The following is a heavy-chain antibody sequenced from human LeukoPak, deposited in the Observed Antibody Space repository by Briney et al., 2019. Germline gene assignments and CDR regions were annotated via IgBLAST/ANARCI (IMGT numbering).Heavy chain of an antibody. CDR3: ARPYGSGANDAFDI. CDR1: GFTVSSNY. CDR2: IYSGGST. V-gene: IGHV3-66*01. D-gene: IGHD3-10*01. J-gene: IGHJ3*02. Sequence: GGSLRLSCAASGFTVSSNYMSWVRQAPGKGLEWVSVIYSGGSTYYADSVKGRFTISRDNSKNTLYLQMNSLRAEDTAVYYCARPYGSGANDAFDIWGQGTMVTVSS.